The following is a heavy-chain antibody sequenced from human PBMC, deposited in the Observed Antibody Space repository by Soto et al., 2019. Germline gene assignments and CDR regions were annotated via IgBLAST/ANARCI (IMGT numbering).Heavy chain of an antibody. J-gene: IGHJ6*02. D-gene: IGHD3-10*01. V-gene: IGHV1-69*02. CDR1: GGTFSSYT. CDR3: ARFFGSYGMDV. CDR2: IIPILGIP. Sequence: QVQLVQSGAEVKKPGSSVKVSCKASGGTFSSYTISWVRQAPGQGLEWMGRIIPILGIPNYAQKFQGRVTITADKSTSTAYLELSSLSSGDTAVYYCARFFGSYGMDVWGQGTTVTVSS.